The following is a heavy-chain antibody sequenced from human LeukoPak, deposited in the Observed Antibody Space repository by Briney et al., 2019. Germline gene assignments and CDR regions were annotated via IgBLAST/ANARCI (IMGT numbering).Heavy chain of an antibody. CDR2: IYYSGST. Sequence: PSETLSLTCTVSGGSISSYYWSWIRQPPGKGLEWIGYIYYSGSTNYNPSLKSRVTISVDTSKNQFSLKLSSVTAADTAVYYCARPLSISGYYYDAFDIWAKGQWSPSLQ. V-gene: IGHV4-59*08. CDR1: GGSISSYY. J-gene: IGHJ3*02. CDR3: ARPLSISGYYYDAFDI. D-gene: IGHD3-22*01.